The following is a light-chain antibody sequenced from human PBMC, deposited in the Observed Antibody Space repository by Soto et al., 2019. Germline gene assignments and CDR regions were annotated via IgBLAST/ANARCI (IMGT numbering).Light chain of an antibody. J-gene: IGLJ2*01. CDR1: SSNIGSNY. CDR2: RNN. CDR3: AAWDDSLSGRV. Sequence: QSVLTQPPSASGTPGQRVTISCSGSSSNIGSNYVYWYQQLPGTAPKLLIYRNNQRPSWVPDRFSGSKSGPSASLAISGLRSEDEADYYCAAWDDSLSGRVFGGGTKLTVL. V-gene: IGLV1-47*01.